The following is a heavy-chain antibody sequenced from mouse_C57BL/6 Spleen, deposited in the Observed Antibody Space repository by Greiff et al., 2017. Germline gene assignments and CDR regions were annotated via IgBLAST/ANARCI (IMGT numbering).Heavy chain of an antibody. J-gene: IGHJ3*01. CDR2: IYPRDGST. Sequence: VQRVESGPELVKPGASVKLSCKASGYTFTSYDINWVKQRPGQGLEWIGWIYPRDGSTKYNEKFKGKATLTVDTSSSTAYMELHSLTSEDSAVYFCARSPSNYPFDYWGQGTLVTVSA. CDR1: GYTFTSYD. V-gene: IGHV1-85*01. D-gene: IGHD2-5*01. CDR3: ARSPSNYPFDY.